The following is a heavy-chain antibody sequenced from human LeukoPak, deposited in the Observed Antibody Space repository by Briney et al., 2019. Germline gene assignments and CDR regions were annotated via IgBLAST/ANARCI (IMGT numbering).Heavy chain of an antibody. CDR1: SFTFSSYV. CDR3: AKRPGRSSSGHGDY. Sequence: PGGSLRLSCGASSFTFSSYVMSWVRQAPGKGLEWVSTVSTTGGSTYYADSVKGRFTISRDNSKDTLYLQMNSLRAEDTAVYYCAKRPGRSSSGHGDYWGQGTLVTVSS. J-gene: IGHJ4*02. V-gene: IGHV3-23*01. CDR2: VSTTGGST. D-gene: IGHD6-6*01.